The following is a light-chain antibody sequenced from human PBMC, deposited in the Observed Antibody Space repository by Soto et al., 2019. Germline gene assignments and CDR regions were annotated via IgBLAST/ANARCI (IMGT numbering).Light chain of an antibody. CDR2: LGS. CDR3: MQALQIPPT. CDR1: QSLLHSNGYNY. Sequence: IVMNQSPLSLPVTPGEPASVSCRSSQSLLHSNGYNYLDWYLQKPGQSPQLLIYLGSNRASGVPDRFSGSGSGTDVTLKISRVEAEDVGVYYCMQALQIPPTFGGGTKVEIK. J-gene: IGKJ4*01. V-gene: IGKV2-28*01.